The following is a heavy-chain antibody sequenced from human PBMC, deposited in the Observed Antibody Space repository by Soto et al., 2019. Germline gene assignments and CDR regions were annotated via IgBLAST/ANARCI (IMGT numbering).Heavy chain of an antibody. CDR3: ARDLAMAHYYDSSGHYPFDY. D-gene: IGHD3-22*01. CDR2: IWYDGSNK. Sequence: GGSLRLSWGASGFTFSSYGMHWVRQAPGKGLEWVAVIWYDGSNKYYADSVKGRFTISRDNSKNTLYLQMNSLRAEDTAVYYCARDLAMAHYYDSSGHYPFDYWGQGTLVTVS. J-gene: IGHJ4*02. CDR1: GFTFSSYG. V-gene: IGHV3-33*01.